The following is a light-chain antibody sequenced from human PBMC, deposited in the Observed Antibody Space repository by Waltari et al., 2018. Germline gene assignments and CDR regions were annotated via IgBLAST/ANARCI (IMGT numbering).Light chain of an antibody. J-gene: IGKJ2*03. CDR3: LQYNSAPYS. CDR1: QGIKNY. V-gene: IGKV1-17*01. CDR2: DAS. Sequence: DIQMTQSPSSLSASVGDRVTITCRASQGIKNYLSWYQQKPGKVPKRLIYDASSLQSGVPSRFSGSGFVTVLTLPISSLQPEDLASYYCLQYNSAPYSFGQGTKVEIK.